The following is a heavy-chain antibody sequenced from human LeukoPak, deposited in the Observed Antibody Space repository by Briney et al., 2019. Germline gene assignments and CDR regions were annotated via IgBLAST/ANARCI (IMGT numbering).Heavy chain of an antibody. Sequence: SETLSLTCTVSGGSISSSSYYWGWIRQPPGKGLEWIGSVYYTGASYYNPSLKSRVTISIDTSKNHFSLNLTSVTAADTAVYYCARVSLVRGAPDYYFDYWGQGTLVTVSS. J-gene: IGHJ4*02. V-gene: IGHV4-39*07. CDR1: GGSISSSSYY. CDR2: VYYTGAS. CDR3: ARVSLVRGAPDYYFDY. D-gene: IGHD3-10*01.